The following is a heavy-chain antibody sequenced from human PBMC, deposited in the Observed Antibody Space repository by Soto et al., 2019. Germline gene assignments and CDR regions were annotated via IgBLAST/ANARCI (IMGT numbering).Heavy chain of an antibody. CDR1: GGSIGTSY. V-gene: IGHV4-39*02. CDR2: MYYGGST. J-gene: IGHJ5*02. Sequence: PSETLSLNGTVSGGSIGTSYWGWIRQPPGKGLEWIGTMYYGGSTYYNPSLKSRVTISVDTSKNQFSLSLTSVTAADTAVYYCARDIAIAWFFLWGHGTLVTVSS. CDR3: ARDIAIAWFFL. D-gene: IGHD2-15*01.